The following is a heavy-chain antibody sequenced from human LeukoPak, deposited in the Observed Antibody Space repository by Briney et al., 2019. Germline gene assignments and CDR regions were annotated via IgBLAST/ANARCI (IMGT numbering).Heavy chain of an antibody. J-gene: IGHJ4*02. Sequence: GGSLRLSCAASGFTFTSYGMHWVRQAPRKGLEWVAVIWYDGSNTYYADSVKGRFTISRDNSKNPLYLQMNSLSAEDTAVYYCARGACRDGGDYFDYWGQGTLVTVSS. CDR1: GFTFTSYG. V-gene: IGHV3-33*01. D-gene: IGHD3-16*01. CDR3: ARGACRDGGDYFDY. CDR2: IWYDGSNT.